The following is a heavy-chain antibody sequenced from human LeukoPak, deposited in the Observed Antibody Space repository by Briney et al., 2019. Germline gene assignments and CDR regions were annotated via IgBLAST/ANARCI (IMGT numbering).Heavy chain of an antibody. CDR3: AREGGPYRPLDY. J-gene: IGHJ4*02. V-gene: IGHV4-39*07. CDR2: VNLQGST. Sequence: SETLSLTCTVSGGSISSGEYYWSWIRQPPGKGLEWIGEVNLQGSTNYNPSLMRRVAISVDTSANHVSLQLTSVTAADTAVCYCAREGGPYRPLDYSGQGTLVTVSS. CDR1: GGSISSGEYY.